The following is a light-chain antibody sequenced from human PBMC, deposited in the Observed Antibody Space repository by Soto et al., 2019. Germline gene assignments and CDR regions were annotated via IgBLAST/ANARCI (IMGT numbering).Light chain of an antibody. Sequence: QSALTQPASVSGSPGQSITISCTGTSSDVGGYNYVSWYQQHPGRAPKPMIYDVSNRPSGVSNRFARSKSGNTASLTISGLQAEDEADYYCSSYTSSSTLYVFGTGTKLTVL. J-gene: IGLJ1*01. CDR1: SSDVGGYNY. V-gene: IGLV2-14*01. CDR2: DVS. CDR3: SSYTSSSTLYV.